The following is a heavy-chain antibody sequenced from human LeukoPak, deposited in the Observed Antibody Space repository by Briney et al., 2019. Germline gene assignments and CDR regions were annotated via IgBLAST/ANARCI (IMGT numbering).Heavy chain of an antibody. V-gene: IGHV4-34*01. J-gene: IGHJ4*02. CDR2: INHSGST. CDR1: GGSFSGYY. D-gene: IGHD3-22*01. Sequence: PSETLSLTCAVYGGSFSGYYWSWIRQPPGKGLEWIGEINHSGSTNYNPSLKSRVTISVDTFKNRFSLKLSSVTAADTAVYYCARRIPRYYYDSSGLYYFDYWGQGTLVTVSS. CDR3: ARRIPRYYYDSSGLYYFDY.